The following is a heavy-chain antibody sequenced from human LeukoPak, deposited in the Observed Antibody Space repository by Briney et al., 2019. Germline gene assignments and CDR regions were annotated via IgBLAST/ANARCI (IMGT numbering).Heavy chain of an antibody. J-gene: IGHJ6*03. CDR2: IYYSGST. Sequence: PSQTLSLTCTVSGDSISSGGYYWSWIRQHPGKGLEWIGYIYYSGSTYYNPSLKSRVTISVDRSKNQFSLKLSSVTAADTAVYYCARVYDCSSTSCFPGGYYYYMDVWGKGTTVTVSS. CDR1: GDSISSGGYY. V-gene: IGHV4-31*03. CDR3: ARVYDCSSTSCFPGGYYYYMDV. D-gene: IGHD2-2*01.